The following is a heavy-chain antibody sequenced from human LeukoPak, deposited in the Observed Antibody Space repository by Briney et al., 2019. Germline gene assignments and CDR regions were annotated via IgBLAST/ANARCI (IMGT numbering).Heavy chain of an antibody. J-gene: IGHJ4*02. V-gene: IGHV3-23*01. Sequence: GGSLRLSCAASGFSFSNYGMSWVRQAPGKGLEWVSSISSGGDNTYYADSVRGRFTISRDNSKNTLYLQLNSLRAEDTDVYYCAKSHRGHCSTTTCDDEGDYWGQGTLVTVSS. CDR1: GFSFSNYG. CDR2: ISSGGDNT. D-gene: IGHD2-2*01. CDR3: AKSHRGHCSTTTCDDEGDY.